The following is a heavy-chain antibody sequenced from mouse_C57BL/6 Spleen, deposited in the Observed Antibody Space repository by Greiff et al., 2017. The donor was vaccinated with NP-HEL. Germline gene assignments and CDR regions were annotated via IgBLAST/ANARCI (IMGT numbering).Heavy chain of an antibody. CDR3: AGGYYFDY. CDR2: ISYSGST. CDR1: GYSITSGYD. Sequence: DVQLQESGPGMVKPSQSLSLTCTVTGYSITSGYDWHWIRPFPGNKLEWMGYISYSGSTNYNPSLKSRISITHDTSKNHFFLKLNSVTTEDTATYYCAGGYYFDYWGQGTTLTVSS. V-gene: IGHV3-1*01. J-gene: IGHJ2*01.